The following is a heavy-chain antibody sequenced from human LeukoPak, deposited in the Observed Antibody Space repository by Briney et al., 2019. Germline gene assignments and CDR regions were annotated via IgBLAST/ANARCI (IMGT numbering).Heavy chain of an antibody. V-gene: IGHV4-4*07. CDR2: IYHSGST. Sequence: SETLSLTCTVSGGSISNYYWSWIRQPAGKGLEWIGRIYHSGSTYYNPSLKSRVTISVDTSKNQFSLKLSSVTAADTAVYYCARDLNYYDSSGYYGSGWGQGTLVTVSS. CDR3: ARDLNYYDSSGYYGSG. D-gene: IGHD3-22*01. J-gene: IGHJ4*02. CDR1: GGSISNYY.